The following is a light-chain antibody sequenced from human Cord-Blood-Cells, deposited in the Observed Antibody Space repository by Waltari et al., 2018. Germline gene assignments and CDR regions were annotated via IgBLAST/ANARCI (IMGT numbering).Light chain of an antibody. V-gene: IGKV3-15*01. CDR1: QSVSSN. CDR2: GAS. Sequence: EIVMPQSPATLSVSPWERATLSCRASQSVSSNLAWYQQKPGQAPRLLIYGASTRATGIPARFSGSGSGTEFTLTISSLQSEDFAFYYCQQYNNWPPLTFGGGTKVEIK. J-gene: IGKJ4*01. CDR3: QQYNNWPPLT.